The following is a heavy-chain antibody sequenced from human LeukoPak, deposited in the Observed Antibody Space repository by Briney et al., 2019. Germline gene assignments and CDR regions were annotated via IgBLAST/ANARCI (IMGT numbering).Heavy chain of an antibody. V-gene: IGHV3-66*01. CDR2: IYSGGST. J-gene: IGHJ4*02. D-gene: IGHD3-22*01. CDR3: AKDQHYDSSGYYYY. Sequence: SGGSLRLSCAASGFTVSSNYMSWVRQAPGKGLEWVSVIYSGGSTYYADSVKGRFTISRDNSKNTLYLQMNSLRAEDTAVYYCAKDQHYDSSGYYYYWGQGTLVTVSS. CDR1: GFTVSSNY.